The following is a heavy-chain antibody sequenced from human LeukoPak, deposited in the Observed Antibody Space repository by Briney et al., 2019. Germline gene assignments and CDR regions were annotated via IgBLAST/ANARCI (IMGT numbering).Heavy chain of an antibody. J-gene: IGHJ3*02. CDR3: ARGPYKYDGSGAFDI. D-gene: IGHD3-22*01. CDR1: GDSISSGNYY. CDR2: IYTSGST. V-gene: IGHV4-61*02. Sequence: NPSQTLSLTCTVPGDSISSGNYYWSWIRQPAGKGLEWIGRIYTSGSTNYNPSLKSRVTISVDTSKNQFSLKLTSVTAADTAVYYCARGPYKYDGSGAFDIWGQGTMVTVSS.